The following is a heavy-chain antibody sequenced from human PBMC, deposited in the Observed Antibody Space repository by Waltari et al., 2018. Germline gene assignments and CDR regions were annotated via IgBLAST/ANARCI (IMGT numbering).Heavy chain of an antibody. CDR3: ATSMAVAGKGRGWFDS. D-gene: IGHD6-19*01. J-gene: IGHJ5*01. CDR1: GFPFRTY. V-gene: IGHV3-53*01. CDR2: MYTGGST. Sequence: EVQLVVSGEGLIQPGGSLTLSCPPSGFPFRTYMSWVRQAPGKGLEWCSVMYTGGSTDYADSVKGRFTISRDNSKNTLYLQMNSLRAEDTAVYYCATSMAVAGKGRGWFDSWGQGTLVTVSS.